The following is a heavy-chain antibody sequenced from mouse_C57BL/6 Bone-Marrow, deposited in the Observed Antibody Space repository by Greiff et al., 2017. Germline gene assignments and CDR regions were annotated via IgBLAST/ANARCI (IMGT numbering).Heavy chain of an antibody. D-gene: IGHD2-1*01. J-gene: IGHJ3*01. Sequence: QVQLQQPGAELVKPGASVKLSCKASGYTFTSYWMHWVKQRPGRGLEWIGRIDPHSGGTKYNEKFKSKATLTVDKPSSTAYMQLSSLTSEDSAVYYCANLLWYPWFAYWGQGTLVTVSA. CDR2: IDPHSGGT. CDR1: GYTFTSYW. V-gene: IGHV1-72*01. CDR3: ANLLWYPWFAY.